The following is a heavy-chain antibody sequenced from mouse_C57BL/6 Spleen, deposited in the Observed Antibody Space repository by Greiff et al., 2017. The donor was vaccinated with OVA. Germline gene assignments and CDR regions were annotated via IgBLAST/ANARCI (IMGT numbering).Heavy chain of an antibody. D-gene: IGHD2-4*01. V-gene: IGHV1-42*01. CDR3: ARSGDYDTMDY. CDR2: INPSTGGT. J-gene: IGHJ4*01. CDR1: GYSFTGYY. Sequence: EVQLQESGPELVKPGASVKISCKASGYSFTGYYMNWVKQSPEKSLEWIGEINPSTGGTTYNQKFKAKATLTVDKSSSTAYMQLKSLTSEDSAVYYCARSGDYDTMDYWGQGTSVTVSS.